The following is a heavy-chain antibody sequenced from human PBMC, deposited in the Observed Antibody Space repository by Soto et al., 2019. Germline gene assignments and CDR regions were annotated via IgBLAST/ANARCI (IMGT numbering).Heavy chain of an antibody. CDR2: VNHRGST. V-gene: IGHV4-34*02. CDR1: GGSFTGYY. CDR3: ARSPPVSSFRGFDV. D-gene: IGHD6-6*01. J-gene: IGHJ3*01. Sequence: QVQLKQWGAGLLKPSETLSLTCAVTGGSFTGYYWTYIRQSPEKGLEWIGEVNHRGSTTYNPSLKSRVTISVDASNNQFSLNLSSVTAADTAVYYCARSPPVSSFRGFDVWGQGTMVTVSS.